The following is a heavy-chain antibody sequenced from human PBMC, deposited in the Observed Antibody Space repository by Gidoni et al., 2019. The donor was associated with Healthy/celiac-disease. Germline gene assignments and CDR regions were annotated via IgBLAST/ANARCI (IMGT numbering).Heavy chain of an antibody. D-gene: IGHD2-15*01. CDR3: AREMGCSGGSCYPYYYYGMDV. Sequence: QVQLQESGPGLVTPSETLSLTCTVSGGSISSYYWSWIRQPPGKGLEWIGYIYYSGSTNYKPSLKSRVTISVDTSKNQFSLKMSSVTAADTAVYYCAREMGCSGGSCYPYYYYGMDVWGQGTTVTVSS. J-gene: IGHJ6*02. CDR2: IYYSGST. CDR1: GGSISSYY. V-gene: IGHV4-59*01.